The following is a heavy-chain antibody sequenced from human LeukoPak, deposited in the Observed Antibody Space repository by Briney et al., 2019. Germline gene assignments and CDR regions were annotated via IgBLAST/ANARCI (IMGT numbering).Heavy chain of an antibody. D-gene: IGHD3-22*01. CDR2: INHSGST. CDR1: GGSFSGYY. CDR3: ARGLGLYDSSGYYYNWFDP. J-gene: IGHJ5*02. V-gene: IGHV4-34*01. Sequence: SETLSLTCAVYGGSFSGYYWSWIRQPPGKGLEWIGEINHSGSTNYNPSLKSRVTISVDTSKNQFSLRLSSVTAADTAVYFCARGLGLYDSSGYYYNWFDPWGQGTLVTVSS.